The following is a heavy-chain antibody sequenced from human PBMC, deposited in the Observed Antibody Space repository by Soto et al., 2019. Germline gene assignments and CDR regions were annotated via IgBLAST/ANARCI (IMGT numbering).Heavy chain of an antibody. CDR1: GFTFSSFA. CDR2: ISSDGDTT. D-gene: IGHD3-10*01. CDR3: ARDRGITIVRGLIGYYYYMDG. V-gene: IGHV3-64*01. J-gene: IGHJ6*03. Sequence: EVLLVESGGGLVQPGGSLRLSCGASGFTFSSFAMYWVRQAPGKGLEYVSGISSDGDTTDYASSVKGRFTISRDNSKNPLYLQLGSLRPEDMAVYYCARDRGITIVRGLIGYYYYMDGWGEGTTVTVSS.